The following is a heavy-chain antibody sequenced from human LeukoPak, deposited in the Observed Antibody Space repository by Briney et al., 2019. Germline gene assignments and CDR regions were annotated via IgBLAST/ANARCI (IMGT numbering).Heavy chain of an antibody. V-gene: IGHV4-4*07. CDR3: AREGDCSGGSCYSGPFDY. CDR1: GGSISSYD. CDR2: IYATGST. Sequence: SETLSLTCTVSGGSISSYDWSWIRQPAGKGLEWIGQIYATGSTNYNLSLKSRVTMSVDTSKNQFSLELTSVTAADTAVYYCAREGDCSGGSCYSGPFDYWGQGTLVTVSS. J-gene: IGHJ4*02. D-gene: IGHD2-15*01.